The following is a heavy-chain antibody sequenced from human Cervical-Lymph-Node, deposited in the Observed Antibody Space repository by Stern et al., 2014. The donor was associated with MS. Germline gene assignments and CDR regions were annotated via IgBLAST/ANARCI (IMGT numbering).Heavy chain of an antibody. CDR1: GFSLNTRRGG. J-gene: IGHJ4*02. Sequence: QVTLKESGPTLVKPTQTLTLTCTFSGFSLNTRRGGVGWIRQPPGKALEWLALLYWDDDESFSPSPQLRLNITTDTSKNQVVLTMTNMDPLDTATYYWAGGGPRYFDYWGQGTLVTVSS. CDR3: AGGGPRYFDY. V-gene: IGHV2-5*02. D-gene: IGHD3-10*01. CDR2: LYWDDDE.